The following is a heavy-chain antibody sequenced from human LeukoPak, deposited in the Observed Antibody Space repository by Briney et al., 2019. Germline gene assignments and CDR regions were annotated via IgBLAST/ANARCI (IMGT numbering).Heavy chain of an antibody. Sequence: SXXLSLTCTVSGGSISSSYYWGWIRPPPGKGLEWIGSIHYSGTTYYSPSLKSRVTKSVDTSKNQFSLRLSPVTAADTAVYYCARGVYYDSSGYYRFDYWGQGTLVTVSS. D-gene: IGHD3-22*01. J-gene: IGHJ4*02. CDR2: IHYSGTT. CDR3: ARGVYYDSSGYYRFDY. CDR1: GGSISSSYY. V-gene: IGHV4-39*01.